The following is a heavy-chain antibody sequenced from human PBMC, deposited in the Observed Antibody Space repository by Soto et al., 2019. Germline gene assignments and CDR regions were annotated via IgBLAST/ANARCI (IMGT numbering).Heavy chain of an antibody. V-gene: IGHV4-31*03. D-gene: IGHD3-22*01. CDR1: GGSISSGGYY. Sequence: LSLTCTVSGGSISSGGYYWSWIRQHPGKGLEWIGYIYYSGSTYYNPSLKSRVTISVDTSKNQFSLKLSSVTAADTAVYYCARETPLDYYDSSGYYLRYFDYWGQGTLVTVSS. CDR3: ARETPLDYYDSSGYYLRYFDY. CDR2: IYYSGST. J-gene: IGHJ4*02.